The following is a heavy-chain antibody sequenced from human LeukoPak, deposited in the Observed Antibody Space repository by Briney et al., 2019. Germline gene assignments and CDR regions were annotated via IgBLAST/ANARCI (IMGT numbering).Heavy chain of an antibody. CDR1: GFTFSSYS. V-gene: IGHV3-21*01. D-gene: IGHD3-16*02. CDR3: ARARARYDYVWGSYRSDAFDI. CDR2: ISSTSSYI. J-gene: IGHJ3*02. Sequence: GGSLRLSCAASGFTFSSYSMNWVRQAPGKGLEWVSSISSTSSYIYYADSVKGRFTISRDNAKNSLYLQMNSLRAEDTAVYYCARARARYDYVWGSYRSDAFDIWGQGTMVTVSS.